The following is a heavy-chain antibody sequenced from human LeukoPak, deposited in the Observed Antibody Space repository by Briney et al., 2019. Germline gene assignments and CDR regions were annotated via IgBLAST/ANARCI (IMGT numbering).Heavy chain of an antibody. Sequence: SETLSLTCTVSGGSVSSGSYYWSWIRQPPGKGLEWIGYIYYSGSTNYNPSLKSRVTISVDTSKNQFSLKLSSVTAADTAVYYCVRAYQLLSNWFDPWGQGTLVTVSS. V-gene: IGHV4-61*01. D-gene: IGHD2-2*01. CDR3: VRAYQLLSNWFDP. CDR1: GGSVSSGSYY. J-gene: IGHJ5*02. CDR2: IYYSGST.